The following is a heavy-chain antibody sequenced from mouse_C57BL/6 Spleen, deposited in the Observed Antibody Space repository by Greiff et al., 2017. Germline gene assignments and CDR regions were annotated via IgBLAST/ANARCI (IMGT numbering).Heavy chain of an antibody. Sequence: QVQLQQSGAELVMPGASVKLSCKASGYTFTSYWMHWVKQRPGQGLEWIGEIDPSDSYTNYNQKFKGKSTLTVDKSSSTAYMQLSSLTSEDSAVYYCARKFYDGYYEAMDYWGQGTSVTVSS. J-gene: IGHJ4*01. CDR3: ARKFYDGYYEAMDY. CDR1: GYTFTSYW. D-gene: IGHD2-3*01. CDR2: IDPSDSYT. V-gene: IGHV1-69*01.